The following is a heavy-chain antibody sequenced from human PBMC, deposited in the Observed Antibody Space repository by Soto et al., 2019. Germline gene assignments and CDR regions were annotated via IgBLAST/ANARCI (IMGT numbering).Heavy chain of an antibody. V-gene: IGHV3-23*01. CDR1: GFTSSTYG. CDR2: LSGSGTAT. CDR3: AKIDHYDFWSGYHTYFDY. J-gene: IGHJ4*02. Sequence: GGSLRLSCAASGFTSSTYGVGWDRQTPGWALEWVSALSGSGTATYYADSVKGRFTISRDNSKNMLYLQMNSLRADDTAVYYCAKIDHYDFWSGYHTYFDYWGQGALVTVSS. D-gene: IGHD3-3*01.